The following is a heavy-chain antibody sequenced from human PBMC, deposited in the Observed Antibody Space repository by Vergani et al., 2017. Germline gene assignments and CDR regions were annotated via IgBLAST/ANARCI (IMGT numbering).Heavy chain of an antibody. V-gene: IGHV1-2*02. CDR1: GYSFTSYY. Sequence: VQLVQSGAEVKKPGESLKISCKGSGYSFTSYYMHWVRQAPGQGLEWMGWINPNSGGTNYAQKFQGRVTMTRATSISTAYMELSRLRSDDTAVYYCARDGYGDYYYYYGMDVWGQGTTVTVSS. CDR2: INPNSGGT. D-gene: IGHD4-17*01. J-gene: IGHJ6*02. CDR3: ARDGYGDYYYYYGMDV.